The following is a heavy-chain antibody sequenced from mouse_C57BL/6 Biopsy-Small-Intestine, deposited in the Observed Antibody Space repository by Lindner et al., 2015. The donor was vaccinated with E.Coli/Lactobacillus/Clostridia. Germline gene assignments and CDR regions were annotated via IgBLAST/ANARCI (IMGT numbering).Heavy chain of an antibody. CDR3: ARGEGFAY. V-gene: IGHV5-6*01. CDR2: ISSGGSYT. J-gene: IGHJ3*01. Sequence: VQLQESGGDSVKPGGSLKLSCAASGFTFNTYGMSWVRQTPDKRLEWVATISSGGSYTHYPDSVKGRFTISRDDAKNTLYLHMSSLKSEDTAMYYCARGEGFAYWGQGTLVTVSA. CDR1: GFTFNTYG.